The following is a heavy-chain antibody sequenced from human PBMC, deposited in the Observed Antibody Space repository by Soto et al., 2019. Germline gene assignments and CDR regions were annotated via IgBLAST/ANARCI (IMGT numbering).Heavy chain of an antibody. D-gene: IGHD3-10*01. V-gene: IGHV1-46*03. Sequence: ASVKVSCKASGYSFTDYYIHWVRQAPGQGLEWMGVIKLSGGGSTTFAQKFQGRVTLTGDTSTATVYMELSSLRAEDTAVDYCSRDSPHPLFFAYWGLGTLVTVSS. J-gene: IGHJ4*02. CDR3: SRDSPHPLFFAY. CDR1: GYSFTDYY. CDR2: IKLSGGGST.